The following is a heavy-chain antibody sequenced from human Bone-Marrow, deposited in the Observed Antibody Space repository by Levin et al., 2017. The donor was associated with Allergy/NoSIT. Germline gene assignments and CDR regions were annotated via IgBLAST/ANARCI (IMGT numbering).Heavy chain of an antibody. Sequence: SETLSLTCTVSGGSISSSSYYWGWIRQPPGKGLEWIGSIYYSGSTYYNPSLKSRVTISVDTSKNQFSLKLSSVTAADTAVYYCARLRWLQFFRGRWDYWGQGTLVTVSS. CDR3: ARLRWLQFFRGRWDY. V-gene: IGHV4-39*01. D-gene: IGHD5-24*01. CDR2: IYYSGST. J-gene: IGHJ4*02. CDR1: GGSISSSSYY.